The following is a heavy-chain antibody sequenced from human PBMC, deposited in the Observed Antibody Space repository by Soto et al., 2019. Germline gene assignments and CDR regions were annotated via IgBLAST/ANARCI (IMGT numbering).Heavy chain of an antibody. CDR3: ARGPPSSGSYWYA. J-gene: IGHJ4*02. Sequence: QVQLQESGPGLVKPSQTLSLTCTVSGGSISSGGYYWSWIRQHPGKGLEWIGYIYYSGSTYYNPSLKRRVTISVATSKDQFSLKLSSVTAADTAVYYCARGPPSSGSYWYAWGQGTLVTVSS. V-gene: IGHV4-31*03. CDR2: IYYSGST. D-gene: IGHD1-26*01. CDR1: GGSISSGGYY.